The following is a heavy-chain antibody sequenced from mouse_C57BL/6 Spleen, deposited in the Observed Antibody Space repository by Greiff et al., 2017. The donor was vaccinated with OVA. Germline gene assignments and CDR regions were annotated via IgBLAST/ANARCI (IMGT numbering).Heavy chain of an antibody. CDR2: IHPSDSDT. Sequence: QVQLKQPGAELVKPGASVKVSCKASGYTFTSYWMHWVKQRPGQGLEWIGRIHPSDSDTNYNQKFKGKATLTVDKSSSTAYMQLSSLTSEDSAVYYCAIGITTVVEVDYWGQGTSVTVSS. J-gene: IGHJ4*01. V-gene: IGHV1-74*01. CDR1: GYTFTSYW. D-gene: IGHD1-1*01. CDR3: AIGITTVVEVDY.